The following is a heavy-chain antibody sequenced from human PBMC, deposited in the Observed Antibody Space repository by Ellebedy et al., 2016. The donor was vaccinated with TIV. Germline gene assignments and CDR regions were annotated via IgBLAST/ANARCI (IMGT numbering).Heavy chain of an antibody. D-gene: IGHD3-16*01. CDR1: GFTFSNYW. CDR2: ISSHGSTT. CDR3: AKVSILGNGIWDSFDI. V-gene: IGHV3-74*01. J-gene: IGHJ3*02. Sequence: GESLKISCAASGFTFSNYWMHWVRQAPGKGLVWVSRISSHGSTTDYADSVKGRFTVSRDNFKNTVYLQMNSLRVEDTAVYYCAKVSILGNGIWDSFDIWGQGTTVTVSS.